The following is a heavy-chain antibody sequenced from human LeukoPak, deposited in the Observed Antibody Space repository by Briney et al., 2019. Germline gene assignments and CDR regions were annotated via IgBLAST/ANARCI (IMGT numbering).Heavy chain of an antibody. J-gene: IGHJ4*02. CDR2: ISYDGSNK. Sequence: PGRSLRLSCVASGFTFSSYGMHWVRQAPGKGLEWVAVISYDGSNKYYADSVKGRFTISRDNSKNTLYLQMNSLRAEDTAVYYCAKDFIAVPGYWGQGTLVTVSS. CDR1: GFTFSSYG. V-gene: IGHV3-30*18. CDR3: AKDFIAVPGY. D-gene: IGHD6-19*01.